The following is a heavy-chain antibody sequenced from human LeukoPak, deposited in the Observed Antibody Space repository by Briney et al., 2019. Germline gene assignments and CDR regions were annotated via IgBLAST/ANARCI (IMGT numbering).Heavy chain of an antibody. D-gene: IGHD4-11*01. Sequence: SVNVSCKASGGTFSSYAISWVRPAPGQGLAWMGRIIPILGIANYAQKFQGRVTITADKSTSAAYMELSSLRSEDTAVYYCARGGLQFNWFDPWGQGTLVTVSS. V-gene: IGHV1-69*04. J-gene: IGHJ5*02. CDR3: ARGGLQFNWFDP. CDR1: GGTFSSYA. CDR2: IIPILGIA.